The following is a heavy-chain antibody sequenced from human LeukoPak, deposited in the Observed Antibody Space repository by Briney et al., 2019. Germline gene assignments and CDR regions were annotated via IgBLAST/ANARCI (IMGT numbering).Heavy chain of an antibody. CDR1: GFTFSSYA. Sequence: GGSLRLSCAASGFTFSSYAMSWVRQAPGKGLEWVSSISSSSSYIYYADSVKGRFTISRDNAKNSLYLQLNSLRAEDTAVYYCARWVLGGSKGTRFDYWGQGTLVTVSS. CDR2: ISSSSSYI. D-gene: IGHD3-16*01. CDR3: ARWVLGGSKGTRFDY. V-gene: IGHV3-21*01. J-gene: IGHJ4*02.